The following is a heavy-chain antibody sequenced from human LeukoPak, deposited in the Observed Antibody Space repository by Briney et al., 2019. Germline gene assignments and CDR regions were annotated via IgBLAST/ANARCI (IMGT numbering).Heavy chain of an antibody. CDR3: ARDRYGTGNFDY. V-gene: IGHV1-18*01. Sequence: ASVNVSCKASGYTFAVYGMSWVRQAPGRGLEWMGWICDYNGHIRYAQRVQDRLTMTIDASTITAYMELRTLTYDHTAVYYCARDRYGTGNFDYWGQGTLVAVSS. J-gene: IGHJ4*02. CDR1: GYTFAVYG. D-gene: IGHD5-18*01. CDR2: ICDYNGHI.